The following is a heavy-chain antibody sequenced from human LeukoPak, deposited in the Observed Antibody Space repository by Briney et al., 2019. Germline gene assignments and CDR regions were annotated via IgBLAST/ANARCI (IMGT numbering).Heavy chain of an antibody. V-gene: IGHV3-21*01. CDR3: ARAPDAFGVDY. CDR1: GFTFSSYS. CDR2: ISSSSIYI. D-gene: IGHD3-10*01. Sequence: GGSLRLSCAASGFTFSSYSMNWVRQAPGKGLEWVSYISSSSIYIYYAGSVKGRFTISRDNSKNTLYLQMNSLRAEDTAVYYCARAPDAFGVDYWGQGTLVTVSS. J-gene: IGHJ4*02.